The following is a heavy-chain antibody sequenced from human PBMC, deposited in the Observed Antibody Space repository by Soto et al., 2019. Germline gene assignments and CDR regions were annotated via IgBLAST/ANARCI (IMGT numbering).Heavy chain of an antibody. CDR3: ARLTMAQDAFDI. Sequence: ASVKVSCKASGYTFTSYGISWVRQPPGQGLEWMGWISAYNGKTNYAQKLQGRVTMTTDTSTSTAYMELRSLRSDDTAVYYCARLTMAQDAFDIWGQGTMVTVSS. J-gene: IGHJ3*02. CDR1: GYTFTSYG. D-gene: IGHD3-10*01. V-gene: IGHV1-18*01. CDR2: ISAYNGKT.